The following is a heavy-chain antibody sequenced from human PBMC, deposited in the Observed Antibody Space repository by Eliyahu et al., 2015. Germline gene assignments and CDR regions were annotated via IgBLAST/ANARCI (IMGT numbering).Heavy chain of an antibody. CDR3: ARTRTERNWFDP. CDR2: IYYSGST. J-gene: IGHJ5*02. V-gene: IGHV4-59*08. CDR1: GGSISSYY. Sequence: QVQLQESGPGLVKPSETLXLTCTXPGGSISSYYWSWIRQPPGKGLGWIGYIYYSGSTSHXPSLKSRVTISVDTSKNQFSLKLSSVTAADTAVYYCARTRTERNWFDPWGQGTLVTVSS.